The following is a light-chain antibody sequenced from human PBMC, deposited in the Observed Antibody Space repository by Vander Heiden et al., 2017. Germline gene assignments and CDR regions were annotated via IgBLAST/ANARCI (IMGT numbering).Light chain of an antibody. CDR1: QGISSY. V-gene: IGKV1-9*01. Sequence: DIQLTQSPSFLSASVGDRVTITCRAGQGISSYLAWYQQNPGKAPKLLIYAASTLESGVPSRFSGSGSGTEFTLTISSLQPEDFATFYCQEVYSYPYTFGQGTKLEIK. J-gene: IGKJ2*01. CDR2: AAS. CDR3: QEVYSYPYT.